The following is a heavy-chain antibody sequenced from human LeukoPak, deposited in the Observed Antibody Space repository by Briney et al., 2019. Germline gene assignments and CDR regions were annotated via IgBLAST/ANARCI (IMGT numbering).Heavy chain of an antibody. J-gene: IGHJ4*02. CDR1: GFTFSSYA. D-gene: IGHD6-19*01. Sequence: GGSLRLSCAASGFTFSSYAMTWVRQAPGKGLEWVSAITGSGGSTSYADSVKGRFTISRDNSKNTLYLQMNSLRAEDTAVYYCAKSRAYSSGALNYWGQGTLVTVSS. CDR3: AKSRAYSSGALNY. CDR2: ITGSGGST. V-gene: IGHV3-23*01.